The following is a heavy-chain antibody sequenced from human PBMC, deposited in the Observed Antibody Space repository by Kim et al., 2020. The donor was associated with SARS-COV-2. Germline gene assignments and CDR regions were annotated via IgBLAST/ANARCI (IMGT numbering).Heavy chain of an antibody. CDR2: ISGSGAST. J-gene: IGHJ4*02. V-gene: IGHV3-23*01. Sequence: GGSLRLSCAASGFTFSSYAMSWFRQSPGKGLEWVSAISGSGASTYYADSVKGRFTISRDNSKNTLYLQMNSLRAEDTAVYYCAKDDSYYDFWIGYYPRQLDYWGQGTLVTVSS. CDR1: GFTFSSYA. D-gene: IGHD3-3*01. CDR3: AKDDSYYDFWIGYYPRQLDY.